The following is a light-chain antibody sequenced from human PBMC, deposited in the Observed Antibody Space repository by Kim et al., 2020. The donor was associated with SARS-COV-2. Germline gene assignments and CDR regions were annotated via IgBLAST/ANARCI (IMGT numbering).Light chain of an antibody. CDR2: TAS. J-gene: IGKJ3*01. V-gene: IGKV1-8*01. CDR3: QKYNSYTIT. Sequence: AIQMTQSPSSLSASTGDRVTITCRASQCISSYFAWYQQKPGKAPKLLIHTASTLQSGVPSRFSGSGSGTDFTLTISCLQSEVVANYYCQKYNSYTITFGPGTKVDIK. CDR1: QCISSY.